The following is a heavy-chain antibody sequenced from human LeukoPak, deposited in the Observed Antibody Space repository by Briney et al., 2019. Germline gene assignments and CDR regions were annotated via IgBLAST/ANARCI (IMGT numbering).Heavy chain of an antibody. CDR1: GGSFSGYY. CDR2: INHSGST. D-gene: IGHD6-19*01. Sequence: SETLSLTCAVYGGSFSGYYWSWIRQPPGKGLEWIGEINHSGSTNYNPSLKSRVTISVDTSKNQFSLKLSSVTAADTAVYSCARDSSWLVRYYFDYWGQGTLVTVSS. J-gene: IGHJ4*02. V-gene: IGHV4-34*01. CDR3: ARDSSWLVRYYFDY.